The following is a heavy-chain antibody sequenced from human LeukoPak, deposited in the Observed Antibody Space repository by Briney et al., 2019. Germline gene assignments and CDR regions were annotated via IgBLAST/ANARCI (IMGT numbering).Heavy chain of an antibody. CDR3: ARGGPTTVATLADFDY. D-gene: IGHD4-23*01. Sequence: ASVKVSCKASGYTFTSYAMNWVRQAPGQGLEWMGWINTNTGNPTYAQGFTGRFIFSLDTSVSTAYLQISSLKAEDTAVYYCARGGPTTVATLADFDYWGQGTLVTVSS. CDR1: GYTFTSYA. CDR2: INTNTGNP. V-gene: IGHV7-4-1*02. J-gene: IGHJ4*02.